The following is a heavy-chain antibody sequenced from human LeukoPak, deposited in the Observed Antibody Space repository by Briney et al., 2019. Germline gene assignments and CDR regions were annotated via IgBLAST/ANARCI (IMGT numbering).Heavy chain of an antibody. CDR3: ARGPGGRAYYYDSSGYFRAPPGRSYYFDY. CDR2: INHSGST. Sequence: SETLSLTCAVYGGSFSGYYWSWIRQPPGKGLEWIGEINHSGSTNYNPSLKSRVTISVDTSKNQFSLKLSSVTAADTAVYYCARGPGGRAYYYDSSGYFRAPPGRSYYFDYWGQGTLVTVSS. CDR1: GGSFSGYY. J-gene: IGHJ4*02. V-gene: IGHV4-34*01. D-gene: IGHD3-22*01.